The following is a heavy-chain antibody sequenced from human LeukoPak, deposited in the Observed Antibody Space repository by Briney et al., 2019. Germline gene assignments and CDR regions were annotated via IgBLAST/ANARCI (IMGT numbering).Heavy chain of an antibody. V-gene: IGHV3-74*01. Sequence: PGGSLRLSCAASGFTFCSHWRHWVRQAPGKGLVWVSRISTDGRTATYADSVKGRFTISRDNARNTLFLQMNSLRAEDTAVYFCTRVSDCPRCLFDYWGQGTLVTVSS. CDR3: TRVSDCPRCLFDY. CDR1: GFTFCSHW. J-gene: IGHJ4*02. D-gene: IGHD2-21*02. CDR2: ISTDGRTA.